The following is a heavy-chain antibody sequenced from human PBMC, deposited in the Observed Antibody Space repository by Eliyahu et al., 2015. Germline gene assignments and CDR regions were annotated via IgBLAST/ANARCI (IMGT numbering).Heavy chain of an antibody. D-gene: IGHD3-10*01. V-gene: IGHV4-38-2*02. Sequence: QVQLQESGPGLVKPSEXLSLTCAVSGYSTXSGYYWGWIXQPPGKGLEWIGSIYHXGSTYYNPSLKSRVTISVDTSKNQFSLKMSSVTAADTAVYYCARDSSYYGSGSYYYWGQGTLVTVSS. J-gene: IGHJ4*02. CDR1: GYSTXSGYY. CDR3: ARDSSYYGSGSYYY. CDR2: IYHXGST.